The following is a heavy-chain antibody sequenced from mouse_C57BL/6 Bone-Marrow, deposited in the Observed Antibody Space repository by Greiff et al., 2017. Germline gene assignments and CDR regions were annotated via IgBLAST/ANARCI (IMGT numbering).Heavy chain of an antibody. Sequence: QVQLQQPGAELVRPGSSVKLSCKASGYTFTSYWMDWVKQRPGQGLEWIGNIYPSDSETHYNQKFKDKATLTVDKSSSTAYMQLSSLASEDSAVYYCARTSITTVAYAMDYWWQGTSVTVSS. D-gene: IGHD1-1*01. J-gene: IGHJ4*01. CDR3: ARTSITTVAYAMDY. CDR2: IYPSDSET. V-gene: IGHV1-61*01. CDR1: GYTFTSYW.